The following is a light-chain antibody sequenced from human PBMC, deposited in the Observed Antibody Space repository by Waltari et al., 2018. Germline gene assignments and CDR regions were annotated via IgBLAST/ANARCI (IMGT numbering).Light chain of an antibody. CDR2: WAS. V-gene: IGKV4-1*01. CDR3: QQYYSSPPS. CDR1: QSVPSNSYSKNY. J-gene: IGKJ1*01. Sequence: DIVMTQSPDSLAVSLGERATINCKSSQSVPSNSYSKNYLAWYQQKPGQPPKLLIPWASTRESGVPDRFSGSGSGTDFTLTISSLQAEDVAVYYCQQYYSSPPSFGQGTKVEIK.